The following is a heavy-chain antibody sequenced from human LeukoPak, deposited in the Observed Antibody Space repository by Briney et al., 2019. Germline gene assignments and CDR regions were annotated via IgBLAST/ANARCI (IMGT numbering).Heavy chain of an antibody. J-gene: IGHJ4*02. CDR2: IYYSGST. D-gene: IGHD2-2*01. V-gene: IGHV4-39*01. CDR3: ARRGYCSSTSCYWVFDY. Sequence: SETLSLTCTVSGGSISSSSYYWGWLRQPPGKGLEWIGSIYYSGSTYYNPSLKSRVTISVDTSKNQFSLKLSSVTAADTAVYYCARRGYCSSTSCYWVFDYWGQGTLVTVSS. CDR1: GGSISSSSYY.